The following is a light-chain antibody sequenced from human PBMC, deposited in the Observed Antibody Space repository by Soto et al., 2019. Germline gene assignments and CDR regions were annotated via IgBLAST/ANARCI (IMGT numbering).Light chain of an antibody. Sequence: QAVLTQAPAVSAAPGQNVTISCSGRSSNIGNNFVAWFQQLPGTAPKLLIYDKDKRPSGILDRFSGSKSGTSATLAITGLQTGDEADYYCGTWDSSLRGWVFGGGTQLTVL. CDR2: DKD. CDR1: SSNIGNNF. J-gene: IGLJ3*02. CDR3: GTWDSSLRGWV. V-gene: IGLV1-51*01.